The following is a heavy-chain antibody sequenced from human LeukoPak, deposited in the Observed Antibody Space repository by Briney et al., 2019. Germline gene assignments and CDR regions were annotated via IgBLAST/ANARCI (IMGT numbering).Heavy chain of an antibody. CDR3: AREVVITDGGAYAFDI. CDR2: IYYSGST. J-gene: IGHJ3*02. CDR1: GDSISSSSYY. D-gene: IGHD3-22*01. Sequence: SETLSLTCTVSGDSISSSSYYWGWIRQPPGKGLEWIGSIYYSGSTYYNPSLKSRVTISVDTSKNQFSLKLSSVSAADTAVYYSAREVVITDGGAYAFDIWGQGTLVTVSS. V-gene: IGHV4-39*07.